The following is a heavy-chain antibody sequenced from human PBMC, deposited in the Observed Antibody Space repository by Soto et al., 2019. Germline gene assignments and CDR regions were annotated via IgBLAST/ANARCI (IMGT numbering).Heavy chain of an antibody. J-gene: IGHJ5*01. V-gene: IGHV2-5*02. CDR1: GFSLATDGEG. D-gene: IGHD3-10*01. CDR3: AHGTRNGISYFGAFWFDS. Sequence: QITVKESGPTLLKPTQTVTLTCTFSGFSLATDGEGVAWIRQSPGKALEWVAVIFGDNARYFSPSLKQRIAVTKATPKNLVVLTLNNMDPIDTATYFCAHGTRNGISYFGAFWFDSWGPGIPVTVSS. CDR2: IFGDNAR.